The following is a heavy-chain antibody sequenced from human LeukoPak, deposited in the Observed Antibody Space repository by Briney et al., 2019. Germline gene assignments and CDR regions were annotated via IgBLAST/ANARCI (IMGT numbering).Heavy chain of an antibody. J-gene: IGHJ3*01. CDR2: IKSNSGAI. V-gene: IGHV1-2*02. D-gene: IGHD3-10*02. CDR1: GYTFTDYY. Sequence: GASVKVSCKTSGYTFTDYYLHWVRQAPGQGLEWMGWIKSNSGAIHYSQKFQDRVSITRDTSINTVYMELSSLTSGDTAIYYCAREPRINMSPDAFDFWGQGTLVTVFS. CDR3: AREPRINMSPDAFDF.